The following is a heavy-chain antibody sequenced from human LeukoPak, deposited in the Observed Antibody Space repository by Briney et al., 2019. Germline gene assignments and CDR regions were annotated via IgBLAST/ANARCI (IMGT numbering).Heavy chain of an antibody. CDR1: GFTFSSYG. Sequence: GGSLRLSCAASGFTFSSYGMSWVRQAPGKGLEWVSAISGSGGSTYYADSVKGRFTISRDNSKNTLYLQMNSLRAEDTAVYYCAKNVWRQQLVWVAFDIWGQGTLVTVSS. D-gene: IGHD6-13*01. J-gene: IGHJ4*02. CDR2: ISGSGGST. CDR3: AKNVWRQQLVWVAFDI. V-gene: IGHV3-23*01.